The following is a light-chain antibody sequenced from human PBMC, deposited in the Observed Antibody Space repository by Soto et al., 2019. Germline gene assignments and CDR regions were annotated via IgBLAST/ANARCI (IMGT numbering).Light chain of an antibody. V-gene: IGKV1-9*01. CDR1: QGISSY. Sequence: DIQLTQSPSFLSASVGDGVTITCRASQGISSYLAWYQQKPGKAPELLIYAASTLQSGVPSRFSGSGSGTEFTLTISSLQPEDFATYYCPQHNSYPLTFGGGTKVDSK. CDR2: AAS. CDR3: PQHNSYPLT. J-gene: IGKJ4*01.